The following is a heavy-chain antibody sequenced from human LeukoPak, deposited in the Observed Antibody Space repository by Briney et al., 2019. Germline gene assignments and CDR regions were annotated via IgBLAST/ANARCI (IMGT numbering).Heavy chain of an antibody. Sequence: SETLSLTCTVSGGPLSSYYWSWLPQPAGKGLEWIGRIYTSGSTNYNPSLQSRVTMSVDTSNSQFSLQLSSVTAADTAVYYCARHGTDHYYDSSGYYGGFCYWGQGTLVTGSS. CDR3: ARHGTDHYYDSSGYYGGFCY. V-gene: IGHV4-4*07. D-gene: IGHD3-22*01. CDR1: GGPLSSYY. CDR2: IYTSGST. J-gene: IGHJ4*02.